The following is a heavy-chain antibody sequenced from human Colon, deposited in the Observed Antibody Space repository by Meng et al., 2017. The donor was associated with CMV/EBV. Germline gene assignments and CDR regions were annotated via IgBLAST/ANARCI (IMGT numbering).Heavy chain of an antibody. CDR1: GYTFTSYD. Sequence: ASVKVSCKASGYTFTSYDINWVRQATGQGLEWMGWMNPNSGNTGYAQKFQGRVTLTTDTSTSTAYMELGGLTSDDTAVYYCARGGGYFSAGSYPAYFDHWGQGTLVTVSS. V-gene: IGHV1-8*01. D-gene: IGHD3-10*01. CDR3: ARGGGYFSAGSYPAYFDH. CDR2: MNPNSGNT. J-gene: IGHJ4*02.